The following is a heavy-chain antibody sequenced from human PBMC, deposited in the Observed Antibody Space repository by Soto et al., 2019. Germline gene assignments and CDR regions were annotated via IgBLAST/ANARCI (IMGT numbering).Heavy chain of an antibody. CDR2: IHYSGST. CDR3: TRGGDAYKNGH. J-gene: IGHJ4*02. Sequence: PPKTLSLTCTVPGASVNIGTDYGTWIRQPPGKGLEWIGFIHYSGSTNYNPSLKSRVTMSVDTSKNQFSLKLTSVNAADTAVYYCTRGGDAYKNGHWGQGTLVTVS. CDR1: GASVNIGTDY. V-gene: IGHV4-61*01. D-gene: IGHD2-21*01.